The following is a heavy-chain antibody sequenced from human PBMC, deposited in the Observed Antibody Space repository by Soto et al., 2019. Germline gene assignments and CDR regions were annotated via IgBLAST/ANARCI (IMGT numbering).Heavy chain of an antibody. CDR1: GGAFSGYL. J-gene: IGHJ4*02. CDR3: ARGRQQDY. Sequence: QVQLQQWGAGLLKPSETLSLTCAVYGGAFSGYLWSWIRQPPGKGLEWIGEIDHSGSTTYNPSLKSRVTLSVDTSKNQFSLKLNSVTAEDTAVYYCARGRQQDYWGQGTLVTVSS. D-gene: IGHD6-13*01. CDR2: IDHSGST. V-gene: IGHV4-34*02.